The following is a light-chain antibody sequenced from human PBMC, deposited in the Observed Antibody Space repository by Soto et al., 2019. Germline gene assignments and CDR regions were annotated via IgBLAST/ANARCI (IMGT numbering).Light chain of an antibody. J-gene: IGKJ1*01. CDR2: KAS. CDR3: QQYNTYWT. Sequence: DIQLTQSPSFLSASVGDRLTITCRASQSVGSWLAWYQQRPGKAPRLLIYKASNLESGVPSRFSGGGFGTEFTLTIKSLQPDDFATYYCQQYNTYWTFGQGTKVDIK. CDR1: QSVGSW. V-gene: IGKV1-5*03.